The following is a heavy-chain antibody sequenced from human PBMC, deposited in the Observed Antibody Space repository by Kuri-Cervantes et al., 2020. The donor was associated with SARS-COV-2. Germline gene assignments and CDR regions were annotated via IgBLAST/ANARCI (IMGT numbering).Heavy chain of an antibody. Sequence: LKISFAASGFTFSSYARCWVRQAPGKGLEWVSGISGSGGSTYYVDSVKGRFTITRNNSKNTLYLQKNSLRAEDTAVYYCARARMAGPFDYWGQGTLVTVSS. CDR2: ISGSGGST. V-gene: IGHV3-23*01. D-gene: IGHD5-24*01. CDR1: GFTFSSYA. CDR3: ARARMAGPFDY. J-gene: IGHJ4*02.